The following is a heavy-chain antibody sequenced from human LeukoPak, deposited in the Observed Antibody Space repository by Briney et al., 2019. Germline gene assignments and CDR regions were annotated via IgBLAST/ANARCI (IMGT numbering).Heavy chain of an antibody. J-gene: IGHJ4*02. CDR2: ISGSGVST. Sequence: GGSLRLACAASGFRFSSYAMSWVRQAPGKELEWVSAISGSGVSTYYADSAKGRFTVSRDNSKNTLYLQMSSLRAEDTAVYYCAKDERNWNYNLASQTYDWGQGTLVTVSS. CDR3: AKDERNWNYNLASQTYD. V-gene: IGHV3-23*01. CDR1: GFRFSSYA. D-gene: IGHD1-7*01.